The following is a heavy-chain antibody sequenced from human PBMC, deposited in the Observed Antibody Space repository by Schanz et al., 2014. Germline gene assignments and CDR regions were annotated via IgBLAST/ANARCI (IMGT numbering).Heavy chain of an antibody. CDR1: GFTFSSYA. Sequence: EVQLVESGGGLVKPGGSLRLSCAASGFTFSSYAMSWVRQAPGQGLEGVSSISSSGSYIHYANSVKGRFTIYRDNAKNTLYLQMNSLRAEDTAVYYCAKARRKSNCSGGRCFHCSYYGMDVWGQGTTVTVSS. CDR3: AKARRKSNCSGGRCFHCSYYGMDV. CDR2: ISSSGSYI. V-gene: IGHV3-21*04. J-gene: IGHJ6*02. D-gene: IGHD2-15*01.